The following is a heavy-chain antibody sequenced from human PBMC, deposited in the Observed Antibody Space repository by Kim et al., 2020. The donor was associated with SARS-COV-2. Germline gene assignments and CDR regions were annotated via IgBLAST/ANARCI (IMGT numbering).Heavy chain of an antibody. CDR1: GGSISSSSYY. J-gene: IGHJ4*02. V-gene: IGHV4-39*01. D-gene: IGHD3-10*01. Sequence: SETLSLTCTVSGGSISSSSYYWGWIRQPPGKGLEWIGSIYYSGSTYYNPSLKSRVTISVDTSKNQFSLKLSSVTAADTAVYYCARHRIGFYYFDYWGQGTLVTVSS. CDR3: ARHRIGFYYFDY. CDR2: IYYSGST.